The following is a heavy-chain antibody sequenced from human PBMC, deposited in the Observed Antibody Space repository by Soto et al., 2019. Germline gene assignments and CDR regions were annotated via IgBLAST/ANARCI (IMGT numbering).Heavy chain of an antibody. CDR2: INAGNGNK. D-gene: IGHD2-15*01. Sequence: QVQLVQSGAEVKKPGASVKVSCKASGYTFTSYAMHWVRQAPGQRLEWMGWINAGNGNKKYSQKFQGRVTITRDTSASTAYMELSSLRAEDTAVYYCARELLGYWGQGTLVTVSS. CDR3: ARELLGY. J-gene: IGHJ4*02. V-gene: IGHV1-3*01. CDR1: GYTFTSYA.